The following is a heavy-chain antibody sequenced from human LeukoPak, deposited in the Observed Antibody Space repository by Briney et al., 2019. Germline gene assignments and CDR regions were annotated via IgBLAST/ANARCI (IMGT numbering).Heavy chain of an antibody. D-gene: IGHD3-22*01. CDR1: GYTFTSYG. Sequence: GASVKVSCKASGYTFTSYGISWVRQAPGQGLEWMGGIISILGTTKYAQKFQGRVTITADESTSTAYMELSSLRSEDTAVYYCARSGDSSGYYYGERYWGQGTLVTVSS. CDR3: ARSGDSSGYYYGERY. V-gene: IGHV1-69*13. CDR2: IISILGTT. J-gene: IGHJ4*02.